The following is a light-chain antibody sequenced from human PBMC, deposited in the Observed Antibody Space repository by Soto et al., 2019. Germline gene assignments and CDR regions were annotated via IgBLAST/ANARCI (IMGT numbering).Light chain of an antibody. CDR1: SSDIGHYDY. Sequence: QSALTQPAAVSGSPGQSITISCTGTSSDIGHYDYVSWYQQHPGKAPKLMIYHVTYRPSGVSNRYSGSKSGNSASLTISGLQADDEADYYCCSLTTSHTYVFGSGTKVTVL. CDR3: CSLTTSHTYV. J-gene: IGLJ1*01. V-gene: IGLV2-14*03. CDR2: HVT.